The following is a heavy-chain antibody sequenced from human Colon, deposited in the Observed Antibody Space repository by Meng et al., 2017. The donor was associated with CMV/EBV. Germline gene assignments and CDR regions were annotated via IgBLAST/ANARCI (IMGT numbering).Heavy chain of an antibody. Sequence: GGSLRLSCAASGFTFSASAMHWVRQAPGKGLEWLALILHDGSHTVYADSVKGRFTISRDNSNSTLSLQMHNLRAEDTALYFCARDGGYCTNSGCYTDSNWFDPWGQGTLVTVSS. V-gene: IGHV3-30*04. CDR3: ARDGGYCTNSGCYTDSNWFDP. CDR2: ILHDGSHT. D-gene: IGHD2-2*02. J-gene: IGHJ5*02. CDR1: GFTFSASA.